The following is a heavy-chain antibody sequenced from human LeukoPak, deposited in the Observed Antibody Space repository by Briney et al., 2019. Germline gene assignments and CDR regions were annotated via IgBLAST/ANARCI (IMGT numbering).Heavy chain of an antibody. CDR2: ISSSSSYI. CDR3: ARGPPPTYYYGSGSYGDY. J-gene: IGHJ4*02. Sequence: GGSLRLSCAASGFTFSSYSMNWVRQAPGKGLEWVSSISSSSSYIYYADSVKGRFTISRDNAKNSLYLQMNSLRAEDTAVYYCARGPPPTYYYGSGSYGDYWGQGTLVTVSS. D-gene: IGHD3-10*01. CDR1: GFTFSSYS. V-gene: IGHV3-21*01.